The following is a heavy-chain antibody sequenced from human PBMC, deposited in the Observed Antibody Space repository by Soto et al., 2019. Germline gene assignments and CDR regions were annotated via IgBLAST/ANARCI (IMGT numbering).Heavy chain of an antibody. CDR1: GFTFSSYS. CDR2: ISSSSSTI. CDR3: ARDRQLLRYYYFDY. D-gene: IGHD2-2*01. Sequence: GGSLRLSCAASGFTFSSYSMNWVRQAPGKGLEWVSYISSSSSTIYYADSVKGRFTISRDNAKNSLYLQMNSLRAEDTAVYYCARDRQLLRYYYFDYWGQGTLVTVSS. V-gene: IGHV3-48*01. J-gene: IGHJ4*02.